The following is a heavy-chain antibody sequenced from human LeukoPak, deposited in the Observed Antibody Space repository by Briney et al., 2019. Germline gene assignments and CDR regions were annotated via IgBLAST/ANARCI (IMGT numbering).Heavy chain of an antibody. J-gene: IGHJ4*02. CDR1: GFTFSGYW. CDR2: INKNGSTT. V-gene: IGHV3-74*01. Sequence: GGSLRLSCAASGFTFSGYWMHWVRQAPGKGLVWVSRINKNGSTTSYADSVKGRFTISRDNSKNTLYLQMNSLRAEDTAVYYCARDFACSSTSCYYRGFDYWGQGTLVTVSS. CDR3: ARDFACSSTSCYYRGFDY. D-gene: IGHD2-2*01.